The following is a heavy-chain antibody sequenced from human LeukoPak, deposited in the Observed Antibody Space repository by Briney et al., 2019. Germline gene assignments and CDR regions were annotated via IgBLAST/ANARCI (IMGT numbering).Heavy chain of an antibody. Sequence: GGSLRLSCSASGFTFSSYGMHWVRQAPGLGLEWVGVISHDGSNKFYKESVEGRFTISRDNSKNTLYLYINIPTPEDTAMYYCVRSAVATADFDHWGQGALVIVSS. D-gene: IGHD5-12*01. V-gene: IGHV3-30*03. J-gene: IGHJ4*02. CDR1: GFTFSSYG. CDR3: VRSAVATADFDH. CDR2: ISHDGSNK.